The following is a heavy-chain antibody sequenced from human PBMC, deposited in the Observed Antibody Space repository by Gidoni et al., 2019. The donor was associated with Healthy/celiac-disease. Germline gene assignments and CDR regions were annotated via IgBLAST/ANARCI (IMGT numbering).Heavy chain of an antibody. CDR2: ISSSSSYI. CDR1: GFTFSSYS. CDR3: ARERRGNLNNWFDP. J-gene: IGHJ5*02. V-gene: IGHV3-21*01. Sequence: EVQLVESGGGLVKPGGSLRLSCAASGFTFSSYSMNWFRQAPGKGLEWVSSISSSSSYIYYADSVKGRFTISRDNAKNALYLQMNSLRAEDTAVYYCARERRGNLNNWFDPWGQGTLVTVSS. D-gene: IGHD3-10*01.